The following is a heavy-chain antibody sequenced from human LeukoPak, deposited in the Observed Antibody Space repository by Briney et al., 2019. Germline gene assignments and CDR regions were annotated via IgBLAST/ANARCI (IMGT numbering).Heavy chain of an antibody. D-gene: IGHD3-22*01. CDR3: ARASTYYYYDSSGWDDAFDI. CDR1: GFTFSSYS. J-gene: IGHJ3*02. V-gene: IGHV3-21*01. Sequence: PGGSLRLSCAASGFTFSSYSMNWVRQAPGKGLEWVSSISSSSSYIYYADSVKGRFTISRDNSKNTLYLQMNSLRAEDTAVYYCARASTYYYYDSSGWDDAFDIWGQGTMVTVSS. CDR2: ISSSSSYI.